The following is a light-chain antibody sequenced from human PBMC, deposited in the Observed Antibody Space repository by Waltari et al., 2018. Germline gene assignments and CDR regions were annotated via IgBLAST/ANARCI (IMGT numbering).Light chain of an antibody. J-gene: IGKJ2*01. V-gene: IGKV3-20*01. CDR3: QQYGSSYT. CDR1: QSVSSSY. CDR2: GAS. Sequence: EIVLTQSPGTLSLSPGERATLSCRASQSVSSSYLAWYQQKPGQAPRLLIYGASSRATGIPDMFSGSGSGTDFILTISRLEPEDFAVYYCQQYGSSYTFGQGTNLEIK.